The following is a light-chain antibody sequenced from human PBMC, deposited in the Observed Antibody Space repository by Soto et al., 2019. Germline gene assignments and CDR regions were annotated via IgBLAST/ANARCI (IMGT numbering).Light chain of an antibody. CDR1: SSDIGNYNS. CDR2: EVT. V-gene: IGLV2-14*01. Sequence: QSALTQPASVSGSPGQSITIPCTGTSSDIGNYNSVSWYQQHPGKAPKLIIFEVTNRPSGVSDRFSGSKSGNTASLTFSGIQADDEADYYCGSYTTYRPYVFASGTKVTVL. J-gene: IGLJ1*01. CDR3: GSYTTYRPYV.